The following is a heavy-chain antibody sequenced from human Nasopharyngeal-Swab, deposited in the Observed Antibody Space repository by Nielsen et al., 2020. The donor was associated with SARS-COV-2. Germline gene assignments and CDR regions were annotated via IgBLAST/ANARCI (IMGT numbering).Heavy chain of an antibody. CDR1: RFTFSSYS. V-gene: IGHV3-21*01. Sequence: GGSLRLSCAASRFTFSSYSMNWVRQAPGKGLEWVSSISSSSSYIYYADSVKGRFTISRDNAKNSLYLQMNSLRAEDTAVYYCARDGYDSSGYYYVYYFDYWGQGTLVTVSS. J-gene: IGHJ4*02. D-gene: IGHD3-22*01. CDR2: ISSSSSYI. CDR3: ARDGYDSSGYYYVYYFDY.